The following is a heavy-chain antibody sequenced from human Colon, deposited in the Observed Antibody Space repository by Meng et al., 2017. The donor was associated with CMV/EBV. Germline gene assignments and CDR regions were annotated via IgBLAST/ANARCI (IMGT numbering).Heavy chain of an antibody. D-gene: IGHD3-10*01. J-gene: IGHJ4*02. Sequence: SETLSLTCTVSGGSISSTNYYWGWTRQPPGKGLEWIGSLYYTGSTDYNPSLKSRVTISVDTSKNKFSLKLSSVTAADTAVYYCARERRYYGSRNPDNWGQGTLVTVSS. V-gene: IGHV4-39*07. CDR3: ARERRYYGSRNPDN. CDR2: LYYTGST. CDR1: GGSISSTNYY.